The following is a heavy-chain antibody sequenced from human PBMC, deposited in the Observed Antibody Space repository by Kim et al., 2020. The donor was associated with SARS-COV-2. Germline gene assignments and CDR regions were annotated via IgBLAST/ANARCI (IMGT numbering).Heavy chain of an antibody. CDR1: GGSISSGDYY. CDR3: VRDYGSGYYYYMDV. CDR2: IYYSGST. V-gene: IGHV4-30-4*01. Sequence: SETLSLTCTVSGGSISSGDYYWSWIRQPPGKGLEWIGYIYYSGSTSYDPSLNSRVTMSVDTSKNQFSLKLSSVTAADTAVYYCVRDYGSGYYYYMDVWG. D-gene: IGHD1-26*01. J-gene: IGHJ6*03.